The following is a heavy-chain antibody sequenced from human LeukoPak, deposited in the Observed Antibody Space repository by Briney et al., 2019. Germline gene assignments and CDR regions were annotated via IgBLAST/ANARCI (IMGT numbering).Heavy chain of an antibody. Sequence: SETLSLTCTVSGGSISSGSYYWSWIRQPAGKGLEWIGRICTSGSTNYNPSLTGRVTISVDTSKNQFSLKLSSVTTADTAVYYCARDIEVAGLFDYWGQGTLVTVSS. CDR1: GGSISSGSYY. D-gene: IGHD6-19*01. V-gene: IGHV4-61*02. J-gene: IGHJ4*02. CDR2: ICTSGST. CDR3: ARDIEVAGLFDY.